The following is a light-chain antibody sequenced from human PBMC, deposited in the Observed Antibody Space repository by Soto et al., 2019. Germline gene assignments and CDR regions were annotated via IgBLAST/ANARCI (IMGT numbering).Light chain of an antibody. CDR3: QQYGSSSWT. CDR1: QSVSSSY. Sequence: EIVLTQSPGTLSLSPGERATLSCRASQSVSSSYLAWYQQKPGQPPRLAMYATSSRATGIPARFSGSGSGTDLTLTISRLEPEDFAVYYCQQYGSSSWTFGQGTKVDIK. J-gene: IGKJ1*01. CDR2: ATS. V-gene: IGKV3-20*01.